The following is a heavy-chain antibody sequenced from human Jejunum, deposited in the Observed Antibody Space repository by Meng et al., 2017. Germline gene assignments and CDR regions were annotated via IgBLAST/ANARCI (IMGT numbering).Heavy chain of an antibody. D-gene: IGHD5-18*01. CDR1: GFTFSNNW. CDR3: ARTDSGSFGYFDY. J-gene: IGHJ4*02. V-gene: IGHV3-7*01. CDR2: INQDGSQQ. Sequence: GESLKISCAASGFTFSNNWMSWVRQAPGQGLEWAANINQDGSQQKYVDSVKGRFTISRDNAKNSLYLQMISLRAEDTAVYYCARTDSGSFGYFDYWGQGALVTVSS.